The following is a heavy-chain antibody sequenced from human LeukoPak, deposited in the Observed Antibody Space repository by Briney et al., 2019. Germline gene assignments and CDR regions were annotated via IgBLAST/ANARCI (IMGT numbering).Heavy chain of an antibody. CDR2: INPSGGST. V-gene: IGHV1-46*01. Sequence: ASVKVSCKASGYTFTSYDINWVRQAPGQGLEWMGIINPSGGSTSYAQKFQGRVTMTRDMSTSTVYMELSSLRSEDTAVYYCAREIVEQQLAPNFDYWGQGTLVTVSS. CDR1: GYTFTSYD. D-gene: IGHD6-13*01. J-gene: IGHJ4*02. CDR3: AREIVEQQLAPNFDY.